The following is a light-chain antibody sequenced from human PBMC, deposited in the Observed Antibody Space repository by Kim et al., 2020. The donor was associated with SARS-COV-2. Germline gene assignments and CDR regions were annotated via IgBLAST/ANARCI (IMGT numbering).Light chain of an antibody. J-gene: IGKJ2*01. CDR2: GAS. V-gene: IGKV3-20*01. CDR1: QSVNSGY. Sequence: LSPGERATLSCRASQSVNSGYLAWYQHKSGQAPRLLIYGASNRATGVPDRFSGGGSGTDFTLTVSRLEPEDFAVYYCQQYGSLPRTFGQGTKLEI. CDR3: QQYGSLPRT.